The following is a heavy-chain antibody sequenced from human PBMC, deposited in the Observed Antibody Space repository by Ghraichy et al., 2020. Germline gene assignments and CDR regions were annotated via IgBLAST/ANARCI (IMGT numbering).Heavy chain of an antibody. CDR1: GFTFSNSW. D-gene: IGHD3-22*01. CDR3: ARDLFYFESSGYYASDY. Sequence: ETLSPTCEASGFTFSNSWMTWVRQAPGKGLEWVGNINQDGSAKYYMDSVRGRFTISRDNVKNSLYLQMNSLRAEDTAVYFCARDLFYFESSGYYASDYWGQGTLVTVSS. CDR2: INQDGSAK. J-gene: IGHJ4*02. V-gene: IGHV3-7*01.